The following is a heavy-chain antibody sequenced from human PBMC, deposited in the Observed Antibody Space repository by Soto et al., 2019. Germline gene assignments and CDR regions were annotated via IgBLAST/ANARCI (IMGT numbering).Heavy chain of an antibody. V-gene: IGHV1-3*01. CDR1: GYTFTSYA. D-gene: IGHD4-4*01. J-gene: IGHJ4*02. Sequence: GASVKVSCKASGYTFTSYAMHWVRQAPGQRLEWMGWINAGNGNTKYSQKFQGRVTITRDTSASTAYMELSSLRSEDTAVYYCARDRSKEVVFDYWGQGTLVTVSS. CDR3: ARDRSKEVVFDY. CDR2: INAGNGNT.